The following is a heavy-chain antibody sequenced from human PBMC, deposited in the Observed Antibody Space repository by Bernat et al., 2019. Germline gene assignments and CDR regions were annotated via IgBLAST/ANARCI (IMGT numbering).Heavy chain of an antibody. Sequence: QITLKESGPTLVKPTQTLTLTCTFSGFSLSTSGVGVGWIRQPPGKALEWLALIYWVDDKRYSPSLKSRLTITKDTSKNQVVLTMTNMDPVDTATYYCAHSSCSGGSCYSGPFDYWGQGTLVTVSS. D-gene: IGHD2-15*01. CDR1: GFSLSTSGVG. CDR3: AHSSCSGGSCYSGPFDY. J-gene: IGHJ4*02. V-gene: IGHV2-5*02. CDR2: IYWVDDK.